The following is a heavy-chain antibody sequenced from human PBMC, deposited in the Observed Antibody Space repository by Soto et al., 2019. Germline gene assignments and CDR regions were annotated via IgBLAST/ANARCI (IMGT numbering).Heavy chain of an antibody. Sequence: PSETLSLTCTVSGGSISSSSFHWGWIRQPPGKGLEWIGSIYYSGSTYYSPSLKSRVTISVDTSKNQFSLKLSSVTAADTAVYYCATDHLYDTQTPTPKPNYWGQGTLVTVSS. D-gene: IGHD3-3*01. J-gene: IGHJ4*02. CDR3: ATDHLYDTQTPTPKPNY. CDR2: IYYSGST. CDR1: GGSISSSSFH. V-gene: IGHV4-39*01.